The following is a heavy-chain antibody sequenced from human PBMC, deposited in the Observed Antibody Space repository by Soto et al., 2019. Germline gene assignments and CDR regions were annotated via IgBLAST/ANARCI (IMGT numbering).Heavy chain of an antibody. CDR2: IYYSGST. CDR3: ARLSSGWPGFSSILAP. CDR1: GGSISSYD. D-gene: IGHD6-19*01. V-gene: IGHV4-59*12. J-gene: IGHJ5*02. Sequence: SETLSLTCTVSGGSISSYDWSWIRQPPGKGLEWIGYIYYSGSTYYNPSLKSRVTISVDTSKNQFSLKLSSVTAADTAVYYCARLSSGWPGFSSILAPWGQGTLVTVSS.